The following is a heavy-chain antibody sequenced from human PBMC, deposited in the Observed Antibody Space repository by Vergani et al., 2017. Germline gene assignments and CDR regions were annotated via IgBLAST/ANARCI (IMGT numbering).Heavy chain of an antibody. J-gene: IGHJ6*03. V-gene: IGHV6-1*01. CDR3: TRVTGYNWNDGYNMDV. CDR2: TYYRSKWYN. Sequence: QVQLQQSGPGLVKPSQTLSLTCAISGDSVSSNSAAWNWIRQSPSRGLEWLGRTYYRSKWYNDYAVSVKSRITINPDTSKNQFSLQLNSVTPEDTAVYYYTRVTGYNWNDGYNMDVWGKGTTVTVTS. D-gene: IGHD1-1*01. CDR1: GDSVSSNSAA.